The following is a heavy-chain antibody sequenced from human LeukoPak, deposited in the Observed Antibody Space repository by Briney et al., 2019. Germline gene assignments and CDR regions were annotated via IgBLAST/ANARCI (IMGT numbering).Heavy chain of an antibody. CDR2: ISETGDVT. Sequence: GGSLRLSCVVSGFSFGSYPMSWVRQAPGKGLEWFSVISETGDVTHYADSMKGRFTISRDNIKNTLNLQMNSLRAEDTAIYYCARDSSHYLGSSDYWGQGTLVTVSS. V-gene: IGHV3-23*01. CDR3: ARDSSHYLGSSDY. D-gene: IGHD6-6*01. CDR1: GFSFGSYP. J-gene: IGHJ4*02.